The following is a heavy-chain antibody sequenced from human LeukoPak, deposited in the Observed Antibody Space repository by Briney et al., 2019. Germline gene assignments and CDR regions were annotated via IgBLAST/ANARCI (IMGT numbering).Heavy chain of an antibody. CDR3: ARVCYYDSSGYSRDSNWFDP. Sequence: ASVKVSCKASGYTFTSYGISWVRQAPGQGLEWMGWISAYNGNTNYAQKLQGRVTMTTDTSTSTAYMELRNLRSDDTAVYYCARVCYYDSSGYSRDSNWFDPWGQGTLVTVSS. CDR2: ISAYNGNT. CDR1: GYTFTSYG. D-gene: IGHD3-22*01. V-gene: IGHV1-18*01. J-gene: IGHJ5*02.